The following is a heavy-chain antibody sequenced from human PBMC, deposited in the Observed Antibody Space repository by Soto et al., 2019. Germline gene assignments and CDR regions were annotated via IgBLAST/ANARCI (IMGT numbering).Heavy chain of an antibody. CDR3: ARGERLTGDFDY. J-gene: IGHJ4*02. D-gene: IGHD3-9*01. V-gene: IGHV1-8*01. CDR2: MNPNRGNT. CDR1: GYTFTSYD. Sequence: QVQLVQSGAEVKKPGASVKVSCKASGYTFTSYDINWVRQATGQGLEWMGWMNPNRGNTGYAQKFQGRVTKNRNNSLSTAYMGVSSLGSEETAVYSWARGERLTGDFDYWGQGTLVTVSS.